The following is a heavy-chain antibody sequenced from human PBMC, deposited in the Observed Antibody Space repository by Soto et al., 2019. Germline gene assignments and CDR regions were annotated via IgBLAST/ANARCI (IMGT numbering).Heavy chain of an antibody. CDR3: ARLNIVVVPAVGGAGPYSYYYMDV. Sequence: SETLSLTCTVSGGSISSYYWSWIRQPPGKGLEWIGYIYYSGSTNYNPSLKSRVTISVDTSKNQFSLKLSSVTAADTAVYYCARLNIVVVPAVGGAGPYSYYYMDVWGKGTTVTVSS. D-gene: IGHD2-2*01. V-gene: IGHV4-59*08. J-gene: IGHJ6*03. CDR1: GGSISSYY. CDR2: IYYSGST.